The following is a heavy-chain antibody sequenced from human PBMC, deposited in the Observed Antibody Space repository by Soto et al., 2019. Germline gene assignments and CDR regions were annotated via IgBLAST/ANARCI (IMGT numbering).Heavy chain of an antibody. J-gene: IGHJ6*03. CDR1: GYTFTSYD. CDR2: MNPNSGNT. Sequence: ASVKVSCNASGYTFTSYDINWVRPATGQGLEWMGWMNPNSGNTGYAQKFQGRVTMTRNTSISTAYMELSSLRSEDTAVYYCARGLRGVAGTTSSYYYYYMDVWGKGTTVTVSS. CDR3: ARGLRGVAGTTSSYYYYYMDV. V-gene: IGHV1-8*01. D-gene: IGHD6-19*01.